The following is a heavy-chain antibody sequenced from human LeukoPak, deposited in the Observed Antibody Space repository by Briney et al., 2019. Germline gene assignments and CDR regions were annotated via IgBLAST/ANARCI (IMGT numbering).Heavy chain of an antibody. Sequence: GGSLRLSCAASGFTVSSNYMSWVRQAPGKGLEWVSVIYSGGSTYYADSVKGRFTISRDNSKNTLYLQMNSLRAEDTAVYYCARAVTDDAFDIWGQGTMVTVSP. D-gene: IGHD2-21*02. V-gene: IGHV3-66*01. CDR3: ARAVTDDAFDI. CDR1: GFTVSSNY. CDR2: IYSGGST. J-gene: IGHJ3*02.